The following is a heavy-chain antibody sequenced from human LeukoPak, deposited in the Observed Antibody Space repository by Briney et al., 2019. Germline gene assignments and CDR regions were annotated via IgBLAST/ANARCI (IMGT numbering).Heavy chain of an antibody. CDR1: GFTFSSYA. CDR2: ISYDGSNK. V-gene: IGHV3-30-3*01. D-gene: IGHD3-16*01. J-gene: IGHJ5*02. CDR3: ARDPFGVDYH. Sequence: PGGSLRLSCSASGFTFSSYAMHWVRQAPGEGLEWVAVISYDGSNKYYADSVKGRFTISRDNSKNMLYLQMNSLRAEDTAVYYCARDPFGVDYHWGQGTRVTVSS.